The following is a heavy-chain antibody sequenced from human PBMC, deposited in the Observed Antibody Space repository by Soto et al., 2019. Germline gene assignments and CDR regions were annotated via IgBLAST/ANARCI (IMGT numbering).Heavy chain of an antibody. CDR3: ARGGAGTARVTYYYGMEG. CDR1: GYTFTSYD. V-gene: IGHV1-8*01. J-gene: IGHJ6*02. D-gene: IGHD5-18*01. CDR2: MNPNSGNT. Sequence: GASLQVSCKASGYTFTSYDINWVRQATGQGLEWMGWMNPNSGNTGYAQKFQGRVTMTRNTSISTAYMELSSLRSEDTAVYYCARGGAGTARVTYYYGMEGWGQGTTVTVSS.